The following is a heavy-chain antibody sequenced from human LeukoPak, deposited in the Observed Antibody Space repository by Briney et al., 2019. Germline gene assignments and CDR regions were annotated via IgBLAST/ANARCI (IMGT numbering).Heavy chain of an antibody. D-gene: IGHD3-16*01. V-gene: IGHV3-33*08. CDR1: GFTLSNYA. Sequence: GGSLRLSCAGSGFTLSNYAMSWVRQAPGKGLEWVALIWNAGTNTYYADSVKGRFTISRDNSKNTLYLQMNSLRAEDTAVYYCAGDTPPGGDYYFDYWGQGTLVIVSS. CDR2: IWNAGTNT. CDR3: AGDTPPGGDYYFDY. J-gene: IGHJ4*02.